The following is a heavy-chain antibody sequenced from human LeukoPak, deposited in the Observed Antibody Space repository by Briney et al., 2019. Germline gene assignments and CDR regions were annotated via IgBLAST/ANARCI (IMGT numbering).Heavy chain of an antibody. CDR2: INPTGSST. V-gene: IGHV1-46*01. D-gene: IGHD3-10*01. J-gene: IGHJ5*02. Sequence: ASVKVSCKASGYXLTNYYMHWVRQAPGQGLEWMGLINPTGSSTNYAQKFRGRVTMTRDTSTSTVYMELSSLRSDDTAVYYCARDRTDRRGVIQNWFDPWGQGTLVTVSS. CDR3: ARDRTDRRGVIQNWFDP. CDR1: GYXLTNYY.